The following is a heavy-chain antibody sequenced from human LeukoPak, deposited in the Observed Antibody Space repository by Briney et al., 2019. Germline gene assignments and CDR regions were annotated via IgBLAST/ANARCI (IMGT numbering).Heavy chain of an antibody. CDR2: FYPGDSDT. V-gene: IGHV5-51*01. CDR1: GHSFTSHW. D-gene: IGHD2-2*01. CDR3: ASLNYCSSTSCYGGYFDY. Sequence: GESLKISCKGSGHSFTSHWIGWVRQMPGKGLEWMGIFYPGDSDTRYSPSFQGQVTISADKSISTAYLQWSSLKASDTAMYYCASLNYCSSTSCYGGYFDYWGQGTLVTVSS. J-gene: IGHJ4*02.